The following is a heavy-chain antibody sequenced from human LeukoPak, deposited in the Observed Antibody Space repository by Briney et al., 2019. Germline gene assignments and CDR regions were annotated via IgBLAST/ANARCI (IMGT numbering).Heavy chain of an antibody. D-gene: IGHD3-10*01. CDR1: GFTFSSYA. V-gene: IGHV3-30-3*01. CDR3: AGDHRGVRDYFDY. J-gene: IGHJ4*02. CDR2: ISYDGSNK. Sequence: PGGSLRLSCAASGFTFSSYAMHWVRQAPGKGLEWVAVISYDGSNKYYADSVKGRFTISRDNSKNTLYLQMNSLRAEDTAVYYCAGDHRGVRDYFDYWGQGTLVTVSS.